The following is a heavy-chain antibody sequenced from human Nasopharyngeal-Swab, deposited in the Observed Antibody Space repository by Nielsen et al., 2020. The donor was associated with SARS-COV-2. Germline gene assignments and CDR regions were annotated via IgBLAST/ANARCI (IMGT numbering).Heavy chain of an antibody. D-gene: IGHD3-9*01. J-gene: IGHJ4*02. CDR1: GDSVSSTNVG. Sequence: SQTLSLTGAISGDSVSSTNVGWNWIRQSPSRGLEWLGRTYYGSKWYNHYAPSVKSRVTIKPDTSKNQFSLQMDSVTPEDSAAYYCARGFLQTGFDYWGQGTLVTVSS. CDR3: ARGFLQTGFDY. CDR2: TYYGSKWYN. V-gene: IGHV6-1*01.